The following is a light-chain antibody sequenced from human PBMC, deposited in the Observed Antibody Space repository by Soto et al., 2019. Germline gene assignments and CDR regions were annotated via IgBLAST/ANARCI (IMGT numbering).Light chain of an antibody. CDR1: QNINSY. J-gene: IGKJ1*01. Sequence: DIQMTQSPSSLSASVGDSVTITCRASQNINSYLNWYQQRPGKAPKLLIHDASILQSGVPSRFSGSGSWTEFALTINSLQPEDIATIYCQQTYSTPWTFGQGTKVEIK. CDR2: DAS. V-gene: IGKV1-39*01. CDR3: QQTYSTPWT.